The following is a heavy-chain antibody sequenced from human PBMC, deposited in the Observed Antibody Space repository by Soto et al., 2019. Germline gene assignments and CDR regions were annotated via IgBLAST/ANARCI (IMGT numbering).Heavy chain of an antibody. CDR1: GGSISSYY. CDR2: IYYSGST. CDR3: ARQAVVPAAIGSLGGWFDP. Sequence: QVQLQESGPGLVKPSETLSLTCTVSGGSISSYYWRWIRQPPGKGLEWIGYIYYSGSTNYNPSLKRRVTIAVDTSKNQFALKLSSVTAADTAVYYCARQAVVPAAIGSLGGWFDPWGQGTLVTVSS. V-gene: IGHV4-59*08. D-gene: IGHD2-2*02. J-gene: IGHJ5*02.